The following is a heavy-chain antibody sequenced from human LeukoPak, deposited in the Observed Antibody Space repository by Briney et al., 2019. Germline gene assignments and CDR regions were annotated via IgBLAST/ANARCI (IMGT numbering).Heavy chain of an antibody. V-gene: IGHV3-11*04. J-gene: IGHJ4*02. CDR2: ISSSGSAI. D-gene: IGHD6-13*01. CDR1: GFTFSDYY. CDR3: ARGWGSSWNRHFDY. Sequence: GGSLRLSCAASGFTFSDYYMSWIRQAPGKGLEWVSNISSSGSAIYYADSIKGRFTISRDNAKNSLYLQMNSLRAEDTALYYCARGWGSSWNRHFDYWGQGTLVTVSS.